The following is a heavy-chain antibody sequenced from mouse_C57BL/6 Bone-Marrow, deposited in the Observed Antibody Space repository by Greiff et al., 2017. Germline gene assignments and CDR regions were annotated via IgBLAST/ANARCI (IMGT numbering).Heavy chain of an antibody. CDR2: IYPRSGNT. Sequence: VKLMESGAELARPGASVKLSCKASGYTFTSYGISWVKQRPGQGLEWIGEIYPRSGNTYYNEKFKGKATLTADKSSSTAYMELRSLTSEDSAVYFCARNGNYPYWYFDVWGTGTTVTVSS. D-gene: IGHD2-1*01. J-gene: IGHJ1*03. CDR1: GYTFTSYG. V-gene: IGHV1-81*01. CDR3: ARNGNYPYWYFDV.